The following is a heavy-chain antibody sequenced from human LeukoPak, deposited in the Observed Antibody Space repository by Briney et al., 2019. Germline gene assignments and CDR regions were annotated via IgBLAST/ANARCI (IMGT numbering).Heavy chain of an antibody. CDR1: GGSFSGYY. D-gene: IGHD3-22*01. CDR3: ARAVYYYDSSGYYYSHYYYYMDV. J-gene: IGHJ6*03. CDR2: INHSGST. V-gene: IGHV4-34*01. Sequence: SETLSLTCAVYGGSFSGYYWSWIRQPPGKGLEWIGEINHSGSTNYNPSLKSRVTISVDTSKNQFSLKLSSVTAADTAVYYCARAVYYYDSSGYYYSHYYYYMDVWGKGTTVTISS.